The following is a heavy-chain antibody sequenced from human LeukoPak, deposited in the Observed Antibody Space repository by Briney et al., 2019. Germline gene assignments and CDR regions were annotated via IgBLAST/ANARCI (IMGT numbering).Heavy chain of an antibody. Sequence: GGSLRLSCAASGFTFTNYAMAWVRQAPGKGLDWVSSITEGGGNTYHADSVKGRFTISRDNSKNTLYLQMNSLRAEDTAVYYCAKLEELYYDFWSGYPDYWGQGTLVTVSS. V-gene: IGHV3-23*01. D-gene: IGHD3-3*01. J-gene: IGHJ4*02. CDR2: ITEGGGNT. CDR1: GFTFTNYA. CDR3: AKLEELYYDFWSGYPDY.